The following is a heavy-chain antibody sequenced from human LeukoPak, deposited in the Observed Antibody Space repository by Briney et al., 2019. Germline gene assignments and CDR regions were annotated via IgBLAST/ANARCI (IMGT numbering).Heavy chain of an antibody. CDR3: AKDLLGGDSGSYYEVGELGMDV. CDR2: ISYDGSNK. Sequence: GRSLRLSGAVSGFTFSSYGMHWVRQAPGKGLEWVAVISYDGSNKYYADSVKGRFTISRDKSKNTLYLQMNSLRAEDTAVYYCAKDLLGGDSGSYYEVGELGMDVWGQGTTVTVSS. CDR1: GFTFSSYG. D-gene: IGHD1-26*01. J-gene: IGHJ6*02. V-gene: IGHV3-30*18.